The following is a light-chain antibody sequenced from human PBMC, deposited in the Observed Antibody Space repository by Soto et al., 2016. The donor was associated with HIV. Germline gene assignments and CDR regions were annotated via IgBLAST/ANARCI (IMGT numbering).Light chain of an antibody. CDR2: AAS. Sequence: DIQMTQSPSSLSASVGDTATITCRASQMINSYLNWYQQKPGKAPRLLIYAASSLQVGVPSRFSGSRSRTGFSLTITSLQPDDFATYYCQQSDTIPLTFGQGTRLEIK. J-gene: IGKJ5*01. CDR1: QMINSY. CDR3: QQSDTIPLT. V-gene: IGKV1-39*01.